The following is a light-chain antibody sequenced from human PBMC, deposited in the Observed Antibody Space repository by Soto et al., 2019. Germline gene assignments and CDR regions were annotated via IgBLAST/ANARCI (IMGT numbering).Light chain of an antibody. CDR1: SSNIGANYG. CDR2: GNS. J-gene: IGLJ1*01. Sequence: QSALAQPPSVSGAPGQRVSISCTGGSSNIGANYGVHWYQQRPGTAHKLLIFGNSNRPSGVPDRFSGSKSGTSASLAITGLQAEDEGDYYCQSYDSPLSARYVFGTGTKLTVL. V-gene: IGLV1-40*01. CDR3: QSYDSPLSARYV.